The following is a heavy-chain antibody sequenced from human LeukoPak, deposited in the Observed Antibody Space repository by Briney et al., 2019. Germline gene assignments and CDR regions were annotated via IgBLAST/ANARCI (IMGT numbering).Heavy chain of an antibody. CDR1: GGSISSYY. D-gene: IGHD2-8*01. Sequence: SSETLSLTCTVSGGSISSYYWTYIRQPPGKGLEWIGYINYSGNTNYNPSLKSRVTISIDTSKNQFSLKLSSVSAADTAICYCARVYARAFDYWGQGALVTVSS. J-gene: IGHJ4*02. CDR2: INYSGNT. V-gene: IGHV4-59*01. CDR3: ARVYARAFDY.